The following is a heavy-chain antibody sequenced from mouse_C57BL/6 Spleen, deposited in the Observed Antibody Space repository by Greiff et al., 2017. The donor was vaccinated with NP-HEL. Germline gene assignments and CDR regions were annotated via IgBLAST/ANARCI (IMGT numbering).Heavy chain of an antibody. Sequence: QVQLQQSGTELVKPGASVKLSCKASGYTFTSYWMHWVKQRPGQGLEWIGNINPSNGGTNYNEKFKSKATLTVDKSSSTAYMQLSSLTSEESAVYYCARSLITSVVATGGYAMDYWGQGTSVTVSS. CDR2: INPSNGGT. D-gene: IGHD1-1*01. CDR3: ARSLITSVVATGGYAMDY. V-gene: IGHV1-53*01. CDR1: GYTFTSYW. J-gene: IGHJ4*01.